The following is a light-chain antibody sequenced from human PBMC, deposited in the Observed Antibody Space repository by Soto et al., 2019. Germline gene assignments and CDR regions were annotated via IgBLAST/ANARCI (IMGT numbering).Light chain of an antibody. CDR2: AAS. J-gene: IGKJ2*01. V-gene: IGKV3-20*01. CDR3: QHYDSSPLYT. Sequence: EIVLTQSPVTLSLSPGERATLSCRASRSFASSYLGWYQQKPGQAPRLLIYAASTRATGIPDRFSGSGSATDFTLTISRLEPEDSAVYYCQHYDSSPLYTFGQGTKLEIK. CDR1: RSFASSY.